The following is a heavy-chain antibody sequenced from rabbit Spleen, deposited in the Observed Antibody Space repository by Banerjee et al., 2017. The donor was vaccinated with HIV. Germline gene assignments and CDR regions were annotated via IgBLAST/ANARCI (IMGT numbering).Heavy chain of an antibody. D-gene: IGHD2-1*01. CDR1: GFSFSSSYY. CDR2: IGGGTNDRI. CDR3: ARGSATMTMVITGYYLGL. Sequence: EQLEESGGGLVKPEGSLTLTCTASGFSFSSSYYMCWVRQAPGKGLEWIACIGGGTNDRIWYASWAKGRFTGSKTSSTTVTLKMTSLTAADTATYFCARGSATMTMVITGYYLGLWGPGTLVTVS. J-gene: IGHJ6*01. V-gene: IGHV1S45*01.